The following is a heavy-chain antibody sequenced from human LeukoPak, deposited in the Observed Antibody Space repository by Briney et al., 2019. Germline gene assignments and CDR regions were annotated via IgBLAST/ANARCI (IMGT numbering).Heavy chain of an antibody. D-gene: IGHD6-19*01. Sequence: GGSLRLSRAASGFTFSSYSMTWVRQATGKGLEWVAVISYDGSNKYYADSVKGRYTISRDNSKNTLYLQMNSLRAEDTAVYYCAREYSSGWTYYFDYWGQGTLVTVSS. CDR3: AREYSSGWTYYFDY. V-gene: IGHV3-30*04. CDR1: GFTFSSYS. CDR2: ISYDGSNK. J-gene: IGHJ4*02.